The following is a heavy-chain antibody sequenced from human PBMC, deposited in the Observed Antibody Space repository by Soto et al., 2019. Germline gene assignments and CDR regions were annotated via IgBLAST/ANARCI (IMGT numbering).Heavy chain of an antibody. CDR1: GFTFSTYA. D-gene: IGHD2-15*01. V-gene: IGHV3-23*01. J-gene: IGHJ4*02. CDR3: AKRRGAGGHFDX. Sequence: PGGSLRLSFAASGFTFSTYAMGWVRQAPGKGLEWVSFVSSGGGTHYADSVKGLFTVSRDNSKNKLSLQMNSLSADDTAVYYCAKRRGAGGHFDXWGQGALVTVSX. CDR2: VSSGGGT.